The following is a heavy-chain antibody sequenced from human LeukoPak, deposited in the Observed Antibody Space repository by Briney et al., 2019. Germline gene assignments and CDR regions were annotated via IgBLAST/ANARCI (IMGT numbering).Heavy chain of an antibody. CDR1: GGSISSYY. Sequence: SETLSLTCTVSGGSISSYYWSWIRQPPGKGLEWIGRIYTSGSTNYNPSLKSRVTISVDTSKNQFSLKLSSVTAADTAVYYCARASRLGGSYFDYWGQGTLVTVSS. CDR2: IYTSGST. CDR3: ARASRLGGSYFDY. V-gene: IGHV4-4*08. J-gene: IGHJ4*02. D-gene: IGHD3-16*01.